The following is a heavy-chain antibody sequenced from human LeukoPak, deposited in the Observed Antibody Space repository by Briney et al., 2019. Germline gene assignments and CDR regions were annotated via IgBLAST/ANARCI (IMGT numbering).Heavy chain of an antibody. Sequence: PSETLSLTCAVYGGSFSGYYWSWIRQPPGKGLEWIGYIYYSGTTNYNPSLKSRVTISVDTSKNQFSLNLSSVTAADTAVYYCARGGRKLPFDYWGQGTLVTVSS. CDR3: ARGGRKLPFDY. J-gene: IGHJ4*02. CDR2: IYYSGTT. CDR1: GGSFSGYY. V-gene: IGHV4-59*01. D-gene: IGHD2-21*01.